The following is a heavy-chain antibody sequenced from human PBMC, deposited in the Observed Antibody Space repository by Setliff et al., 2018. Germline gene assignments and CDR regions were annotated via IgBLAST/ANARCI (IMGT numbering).Heavy chain of an antibody. CDR1: GFTFSSYA. V-gene: IGHV3-23*01. Sequence: PGGSLRLSCAASGFTFSSYAMSWVRQAPGKGLEWVSAISGSGGSIYYADSVKGRFTISRDNGKNSLLLQMSSLRAEDTAVYYCAGPLNYFYETSEKDVWGKGTTVTVSS. J-gene: IGHJ6*04. CDR3: AGPLNYFYETSEKDV. D-gene: IGHD3-22*01. CDR2: ISGSGGSI.